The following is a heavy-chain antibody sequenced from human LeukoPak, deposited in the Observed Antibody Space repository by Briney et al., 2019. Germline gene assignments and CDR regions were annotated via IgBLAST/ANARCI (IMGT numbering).Heavy chain of an antibody. Sequence: GGSLRLSCAASGSTFSSYAMHWVRQAPGKGLEWVAVISYDGSNKYYADSVKGRFTISRDNSKNTLYLQMNSLRAEDTAVYYCADVAAAGLRDYWGQGTLVTVSS. CDR2: ISYDGSNK. V-gene: IGHV3-30-3*01. D-gene: IGHD6-13*01. J-gene: IGHJ4*02. CDR3: ADVAAAGLRDY. CDR1: GSTFSSYA.